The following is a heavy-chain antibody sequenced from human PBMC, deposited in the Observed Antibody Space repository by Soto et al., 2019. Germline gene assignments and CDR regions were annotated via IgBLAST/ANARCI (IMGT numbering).Heavy chain of an antibody. CDR3: FGGNGGPQ. D-gene: IGHD3-16*01. V-gene: IGHV3-7*03. J-gene: IGHJ4*02. CDR2: IKPDGSVT. CDR1: DFTLGNYW. Sequence: PGGSLRLSCRTSDFTLGNYWMNWARQAPGKGLEWVANIKPDGSVTNYLDSVKGRFTISRDNVRNSVSLRMNSPRVEDTAVYFCFGGNGGPQWGQGTLVTVSS.